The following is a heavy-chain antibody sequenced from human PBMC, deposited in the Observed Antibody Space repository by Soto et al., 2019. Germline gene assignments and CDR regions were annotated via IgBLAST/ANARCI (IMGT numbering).Heavy chain of an antibody. CDR1: GYTFTSYD. D-gene: IGHD3-3*01. J-gene: IGHJ6*03. V-gene: IGHV1-8*01. CDR3: ARLLDFWSGYYSVRYYYYYMDV. Sequence: GVSVKVSCKASGYTFTSYDINWVRQATGQGLEWMGWMNPNSGNTGYAQKFQGRVTMTRNTSISTAYMELSSLRSEDTAVYYCARLLDFWSGYYSVRYYYYYMDVWGKGTTVTVSS. CDR2: MNPNSGNT.